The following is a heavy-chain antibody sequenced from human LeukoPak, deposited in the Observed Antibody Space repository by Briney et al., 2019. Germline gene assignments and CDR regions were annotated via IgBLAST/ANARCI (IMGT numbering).Heavy chain of an antibody. CDR1: GGSISNYY. V-gene: IGHV4-59*08. D-gene: IGHD6-13*01. CDR2: MSYSGST. CDR3: ARHIAAAGTPTFDY. Sequence: SETLSLTCTVSGGSISNYYWSWIRQPPGKGLEWIGYMSYSGSTNYNPSLKSRVTISVDTSKNQFSLRLSSVAAADTAVYYCARHIAAAGTPTFDYWGQGTLVTVSS. J-gene: IGHJ4*02.